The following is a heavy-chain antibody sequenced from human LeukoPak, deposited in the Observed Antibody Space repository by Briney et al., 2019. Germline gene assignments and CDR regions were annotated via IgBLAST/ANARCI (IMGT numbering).Heavy chain of an antibody. Sequence: ASVKVSCKASGYTFTGYYMHWVRQAPGQGLEWMGWISAYNGNTNYAQKLQGRVTMTTDTSTSTAYMELGSLRSDDTAVYYCARDVGTKQLVWLYYYGMDVWGQGTTVTVSS. J-gene: IGHJ6*02. CDR1: GYTFTGYY. D-gene: IGHD6-6*01. V-gene: IGHV1-18*04. CDR3: ARDVGTKQLVWLYYYGMDV. CDR2: ISAYNGNT.